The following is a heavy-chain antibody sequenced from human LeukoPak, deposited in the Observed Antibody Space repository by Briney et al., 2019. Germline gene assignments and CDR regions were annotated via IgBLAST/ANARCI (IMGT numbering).Heavy chain of an antibody. D-gene: IGHD6-13*01. J-gene: IGHJ6*04. V-gene: IGHV5-51*01. CDR3: ARFLTGIAAAGTQYYYYYGMDV. CDR1: GYSFTSYW. CDR2: IYPGDSDT. Sequence: GESLKISCKGSGYSFTSYWIGLVRQMPGKGLGWVGIIYPGDSDTRDSPSFQGQVPISADKSISTAYLQWSSLKASDTAMYYCARFLTGIAAAGTQYYYYYGMDVWGKGTTVTVSS.